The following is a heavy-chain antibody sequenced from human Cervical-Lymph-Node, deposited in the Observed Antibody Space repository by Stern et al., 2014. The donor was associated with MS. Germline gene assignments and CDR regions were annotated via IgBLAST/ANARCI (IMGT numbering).Heavy chain of an antibody. D-gene: IGHD4-17*01. CDR2: IYPSGST. V-gene: IGHV4-30-2*01. CDR1: GGSISSGGYS. Sequence: QVQLQESGSGLVKPSQTLSLTCAVSGGSISSGGYSWSWIRQPPGKGLEWIGSIYPSGSTYYNPSLKSRVTISVDRSTNQFSLKLISVTAADTAVYYCARSSTVTPNAFDIWGQGTMVTVSS. J-gene: IGHJ3*02. CDR3: ARSSTVTPNAFDI.